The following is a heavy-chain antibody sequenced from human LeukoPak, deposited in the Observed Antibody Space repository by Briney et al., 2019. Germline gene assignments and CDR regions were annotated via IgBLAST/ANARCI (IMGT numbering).Heavy chain of an antibody. CDR1: GFKFSDYY. CDR2: ISTSGSTI. Sequence: PGGSLRLSCAASGFKFSDYYMSWIRQAPGKGLEWVSYISTSGSTIYYADSVKGRFTISRDNAKNSLYLQMNSLRAEDTAVYYCARSPYYDFWKGVRWLDPWGQGTLVTVSS. J-gene: IGHJ5*02. D-gene: IGHD3-3*01. CDR3: ARSPYYDFWKGVRWLDP. V-gene: IGHV3-11*01.